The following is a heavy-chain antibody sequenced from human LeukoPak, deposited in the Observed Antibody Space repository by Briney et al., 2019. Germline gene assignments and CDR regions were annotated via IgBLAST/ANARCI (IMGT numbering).Heavy chain of an antibody. CDR1: GFTFDDYA. CDR2: ISGDGGST. Sequence: GGSLRLSCAASGFTFDDYAMHWVRQAPGKGLEWVSLISGDGGSTYYADSVKGRFTISRDNRKNSLYLQMNSLRTEDTALYYCAKDIRDYDFWSGYFDYWGQGTLVTVSS. D-gene: IGHD3-3*01. CDR3: AKDIRDYDFWSGYFDY. V-gene: IGHV3-43*02. J-gene: IGHJ4*02.